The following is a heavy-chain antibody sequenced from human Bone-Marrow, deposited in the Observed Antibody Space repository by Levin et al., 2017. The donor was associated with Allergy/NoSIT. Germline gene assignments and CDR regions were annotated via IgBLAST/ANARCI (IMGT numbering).Heavy chain of an antibody. J-gene: IGHJ4*02. CDR2: IYSGGDT. D-gene: IGHD6-13*01. CDR1: GFTVSRNY. V-gene: IGHV3-66*01. CDR3: ERDGVRTAAGTP. Sequence: PGGSLRLSCAASGFTVSRNYMSWVRQAPGKGLEWVSLIYSGGDTQYADSVKGRFTISRDNSKNTLYLQMNSLRADDTAVYYCERDGVRTAAGTPWGQGTLVTVSS.